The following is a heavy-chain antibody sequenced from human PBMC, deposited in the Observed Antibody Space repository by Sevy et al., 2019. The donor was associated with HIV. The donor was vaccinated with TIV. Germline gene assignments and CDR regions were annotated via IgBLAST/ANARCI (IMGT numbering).Heavy chain of an antibody. D-gene: IGHD6-13*01. V-gene: IGHV1-8*01. CDR1: GYTFTSYD. CDR3: ARARSIAAAGPDFDY. Sequence: ASVKVSCKASGYTFTSYDINWVRQATGQGLEWMGWMNPNSGNTGYAQKFQGRVTMTRNTSISTAYMELCSLRSEDTAVYYCARARSIAAAGPDFDYWGQGTLVTVSS. J-gene: IGHJ4*02. CDR2: MNPNSGNT.